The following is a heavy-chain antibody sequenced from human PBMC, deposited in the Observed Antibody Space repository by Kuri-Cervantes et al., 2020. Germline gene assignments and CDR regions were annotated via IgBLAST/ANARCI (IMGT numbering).Heavy chain of an antibody. Sequence: SVKVSCKASGGTFSSYAISWVRQAPGQGLEWMGGIIPIFGTANYAQRFQGRVTITADESTSTAYMELSSLRSEDTAVYYCARDVGSSEVLWWFDPWGQGTLVTVSS. CDR3: ARDVGSSEVLWWFDP. V-gene: IGHV1-69*13. CDR1: GGTFSSYA. J-gene: IGHJ5*02. CDR2: IIPIFGTA. D-gene: IGHD6-6*01.